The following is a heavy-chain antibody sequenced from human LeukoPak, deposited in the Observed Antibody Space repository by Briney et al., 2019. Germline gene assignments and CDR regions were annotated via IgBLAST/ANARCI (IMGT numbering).Heavy chain of an antibody. CDR1: GYSFTSHY. CDR3: AREGYGSGRRLGMDV. V-gene: IGHV1-46*01. J-gene: IGHJ6*02. CDR2: INPSGGSA. D-gene: IGHD3-10*01. Sequence: GASVKVSCKASGYSFTSHYIHWVRQAPGQGLEWMGIINPSGGSATYAQKIQGRVTLTRDTSTSTVYMELSSLRSDDTSVYYCAREGYGSGRRLGMDVWGQGTTVTVSS.